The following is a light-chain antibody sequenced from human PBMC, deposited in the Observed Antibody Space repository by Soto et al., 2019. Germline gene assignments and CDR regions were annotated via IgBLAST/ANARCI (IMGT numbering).Light chain of an antibody. Sequence: DIVMTQSPDSLAVSLGERATINCKSSQSVLYSSNNKNYLAWYQQKPGQPPKLLIHWASTRKSGVPDRFSGSGSGTDFTLTISSLQDEDVAVYYCQQYYSTPLTFGGGTKVEIK. J-gene: IGKJ4*01. CDR2: WAS. V-gene: IGKV4-1*01. CDR1: QSVLYSSNNKNY. CDR3: QQYYSTPLT.